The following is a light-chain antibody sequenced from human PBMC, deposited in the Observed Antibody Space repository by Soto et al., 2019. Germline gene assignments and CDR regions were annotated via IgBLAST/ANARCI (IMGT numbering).Light chain of an antibody. CDR1: QSVSSY. CDR3: QQRSNWPPT. Sequence: EIVLTHSPATLSLSPVERATLSCSASQSVSSYLAWYQQKPGQAPRLLIYDASNRATGIPARFSGSGSGTDFTLNISNLEPEDFAVYYCQQRSNWPPTFGQGTRLEIK. V-gene: IGKV3-11*01. CDR2: DAS. J-gene: IGKJ5*01.